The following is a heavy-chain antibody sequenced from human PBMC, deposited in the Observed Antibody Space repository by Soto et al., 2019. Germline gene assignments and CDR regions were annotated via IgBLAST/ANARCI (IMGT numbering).Heavy chain of an antibody. CDR1: GGSINTNNYY. CDR2: VFYNGTT. Sequence: SETLSLTCTVSGGSINTNNYYWGWVRQPPGKGLEWIGSVFYNGTTYYSPSLKSRVTISLATSRTQFSLRLKSVTAADTAVYYCARLVVVSPVANAWGQGTLVTVSS. CDR3: ARLVVVSPVANA. J-gene: IGHJ5*02. V-gene: IGHV4-39*01. D-gene: IGHD2-15*01.